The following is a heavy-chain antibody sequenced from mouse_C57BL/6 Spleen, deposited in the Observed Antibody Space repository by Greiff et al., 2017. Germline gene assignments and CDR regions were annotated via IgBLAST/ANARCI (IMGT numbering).Heavy chain of an antibody. CDR2: INPSNGGT. D-gene: IGHD5-5*01. J-gene: IGHJ4*01. CDR1: GYTFTRYW. V-gene: IGHV1-53*01. CDR3: ARPSRLPYYAMYY. Sequence: QVQLQQPGPELVKPGASVKLSCKASGYTFTRYWMHWVKQRPGQGLEWIGNINPSNGGTNYNEKFKSKATLTVDKSSSTAYMQLSSLTSDDSAVYYCARPSRLPYYAMYYWGQGTSVTVSS.